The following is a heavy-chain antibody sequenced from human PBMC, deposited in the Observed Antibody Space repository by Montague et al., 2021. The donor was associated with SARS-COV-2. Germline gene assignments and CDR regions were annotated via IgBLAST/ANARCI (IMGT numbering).Heavy chain of an antibody. CDR1: GDSISTDNW. J-gene: IGHJ6*02. CDR3: ARVRYYGSGTSLGMDV. D-gene: IGHD3-10*01. Sequence: SETLSPTCVVSGDSISTDNWWTWVRLPPGKGLEWVGEIYHTGSTKYNPSLKSRVTISVDTSKNQFSLKLSSVTAADTAVYYCARVRYYGSGTSLGMDVWGQGTTVTVSS. CDR2: IYHTGST. V-gene: IGHV4-4*02.